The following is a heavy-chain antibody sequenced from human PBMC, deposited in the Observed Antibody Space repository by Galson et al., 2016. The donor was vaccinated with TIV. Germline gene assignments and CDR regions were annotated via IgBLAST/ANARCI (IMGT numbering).Heavy chain of an antibody. CDR2: FNPDSGAT. CDR1: GYIFINYY. D-gene: IGHD7-27*01. CDR3: ARVNWERAFDY. V-gene: IGHV1-2*02. Sequence: SVKVSCKASGYIFINYYIHWVRQAPGQGLEWLGWFNPDSGATQYAQKFQGRVTMTRDTSISTAYMELRRLISDDTAVYYCARVNWERAFDYWGQGTQVTVSS. J-gene: IGHJ4*02.